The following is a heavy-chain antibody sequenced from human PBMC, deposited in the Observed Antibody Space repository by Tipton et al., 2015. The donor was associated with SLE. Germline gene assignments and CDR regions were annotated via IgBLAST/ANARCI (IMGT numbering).Heavy chain of an antibody. Sequence: TLSLTCTVSGGSISSGSYYWSWIRKPAGKGLEWIGHLYTSGSTNYNPSLKSRVTISVDTSKHQFSLKLSSVTAADTAVYYCARETHAGSIAAAATGGFDYWGQGTLVTVSS. CDR2: LYTSGST. CDR3: ARETHAGSIAAAATGGFDY. V-gene: IGHV4-61*09. J-gene: IGHJ4*02. CDR1: GGSISSGSYY. D-gene: IGHD6-13*01.